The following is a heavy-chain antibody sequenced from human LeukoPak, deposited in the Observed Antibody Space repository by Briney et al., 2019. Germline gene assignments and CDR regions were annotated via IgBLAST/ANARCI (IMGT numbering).Heavy chain of an antibody. CDR1: GFTFGDYA. CDR2: IRSKAYGGTT. V-gene: IGHV3-49*03. J-gene: IGHJ4*02. D-gene: IGHD4-17*01. CDR3: TRDPTFYGDYPYYFDY. Sequence: GGSLRLSCTASGFTFGDYAMSWFRQAPGKGLEWVGFIRSKAYGGTTEYAASVKGRFTISRDDSKSIAYLQMNSLKTEDTAVYYCTRDPTFYGDYPYYFDYWGQGTLVTVSS.